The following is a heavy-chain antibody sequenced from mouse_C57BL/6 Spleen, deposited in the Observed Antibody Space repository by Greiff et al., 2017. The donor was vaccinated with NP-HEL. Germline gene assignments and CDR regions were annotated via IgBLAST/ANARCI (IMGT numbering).Heavy chain of an antibody. Sequence: VQLQQSGAELVKPGASVKMSCKASGYTFTSYWITWVKQRPGQGLEWIGDIYPGSGSTNYNEKFKSKATLTVDTSSSTAYMQLSSLTSEDSAIYYYASRDDGVDYWGPGTTLTVSS. D-gene: IGHD2-3*01. J-gene: IGHJ2*01. V-gene: IGHV1-55*01. CDR2: IYPGSGST. CDR1: GYTFTSYW. CDR3: ASRDDGVDY.